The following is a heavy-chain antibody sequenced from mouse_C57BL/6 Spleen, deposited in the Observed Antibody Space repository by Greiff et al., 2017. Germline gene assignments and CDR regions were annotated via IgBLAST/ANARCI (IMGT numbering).Heavy chain of an antibody. CDR2: IYPGGGYT. J-gene: IGHJ2*01. V-gene: IGHV1-63*01. CDR3: ARKEDSNWYYFDY. D-gene: IGHD2-5*01. CDR1: GYTFTNYW. Sequence: VKLMESGAELVRPGTSVKMSCKASGYTFTNYWIGWAKQRPGHGLEWIGDIYPGGGYTNYNEKFKGKATLTADKSSSTAYMQFSSLTSEDSAIYYCARKEDSNWYYFDYWGQGTTLTVSS.